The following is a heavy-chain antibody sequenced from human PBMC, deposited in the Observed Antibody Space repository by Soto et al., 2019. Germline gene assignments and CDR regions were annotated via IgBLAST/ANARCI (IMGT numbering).Heavy chain of an antibody. J-gene: IGHJ4*02. V-gene: IGHV3-21*01. CDR1: GFAFRSYN. D-gene: IGHD2-15*01. CDR2: ISTGSSNI. Sequence: EVQLVESGGGLVKPGGSLTLSCAASGFAFRSYNMNWVRQAPGKGLEWVASISTGSSNIYYADSVKGRFTISRDNAKNSTFPQMDSLRAEDAAVYYCASATVVAATFDFRGQGTLVTVAS. CDR3: ASATVVAATFDF.